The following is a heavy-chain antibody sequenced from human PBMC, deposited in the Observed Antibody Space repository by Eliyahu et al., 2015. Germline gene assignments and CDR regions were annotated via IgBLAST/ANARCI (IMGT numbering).Heavy chain of an antibody. CDR2: IYYDGST. D-gene: IGHD5-18*01. CDR3: ARLPTSGYNYAFHVDY. Sequence: QLQLQESGPGLVKPSETLSLTCSVSGVSISSXYSSWGWIRQSPGKGLEWIGVIYYDGSTSYNPSLKSRVTISVDTSNDQFSLNLNSVTAADTAVYFCARLPTSGYNYAFHVDYWGLGTLVTVSS. V-gene: IGHV4-39*01. J-gene: IGHJ4*02. CDR1: GVSISSXYSS.